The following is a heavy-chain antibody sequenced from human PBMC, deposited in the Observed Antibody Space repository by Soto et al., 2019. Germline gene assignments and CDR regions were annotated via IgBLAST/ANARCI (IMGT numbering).Heavy chain of an antibody. V-gene: IGHV1-8*01. CDR3: ARGGYYDSTGYYPDNWLDP. J-gene: IGHJ5*02. CDR2: MNPNSGNT. CDR1: GYTFTSYD. D-gene: IGHD3-22*01. Sequence: ASVKVSCKASGYTFTSYDINWVRQATGQGLEWMGWMNPNSGNTGYAQKFQGRVTMTRNTSISTAYMELSSLRSEDTAVYYCARGGYYDSTGYYPDNWLDPWGQGTLVTVYS.